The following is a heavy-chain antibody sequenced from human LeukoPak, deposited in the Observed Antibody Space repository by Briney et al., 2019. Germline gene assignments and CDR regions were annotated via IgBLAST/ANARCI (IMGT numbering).Heavy chain of an antibody. CDR3: GRDPDS. CDR2: ISGSSTYI. CDR1: GFTFSSYT. Sequence: PGGSLRLSCAASGFTFSSYTMNWVRQAPGKGLEWVSSISGSSTYIFYADSMKGRFTISRDNAKNSLYLQMNSLTAEDTAVYYCGRDPDSWGQGTVVTVSS. V-gene: IGHV3-21*04. J-gene: IGHJ5*01.